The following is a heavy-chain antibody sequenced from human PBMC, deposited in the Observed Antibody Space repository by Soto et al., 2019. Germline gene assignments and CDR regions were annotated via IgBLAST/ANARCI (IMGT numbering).Heavy chain of an antibody. J-gene: IGHJ4*02. V-gene: IGHV2-5*02. CDR3: ANPGITALPVYYFDY. D-gene: IGHD3-10*01. Sequence: SGPTLVNPPPAVTLTCTISGVVRSTSGVDVGWIRQPPGKALEWLALIYWDDDKRYNPSLKTRLTITNDTSKNQVSLRMTSMDPVDTATYYCANPGITALPVYYFDYCGQVPLFTVSS. CDR2: IYWDDDK. CDR1: GVVRSTSGVD.